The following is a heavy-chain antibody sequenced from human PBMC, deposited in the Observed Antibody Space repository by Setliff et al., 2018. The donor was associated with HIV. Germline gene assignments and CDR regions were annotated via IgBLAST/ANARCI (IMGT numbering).Heavy chain of an antibody. CDR3: ATSFGSGVAPFDN. CDR2: TIPVLSMS. CDR1: EDTFNSYT. J-gene: IGHJ4*02. V-gene: IGHV1-69*02. Sequence: SVMVSCKASEDTFNSYTIHWVRQTPGQGLEWMGRTIPVLSMSNFALKFQGRGSIFADKSTSTAYLGLNGPTSEDTAIYYCATSFGSGVAPFDNWGQGTLVTVSS. D-gene: IGHD3-10*01.